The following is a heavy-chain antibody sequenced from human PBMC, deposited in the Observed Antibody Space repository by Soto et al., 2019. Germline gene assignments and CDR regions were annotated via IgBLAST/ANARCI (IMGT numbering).Heavy chain of an antibody. J-gene: IGHJ4*02. CDR2: ISYDGSNK. V-gene: IGHV3-30-3*01. CDR3: ARDPEYSSGWPVGY. Sequence: PGGSLRLSCAASGFTFSSYAMHSVRQAPGKGLEWVAVISYDGSNKYYADSVKGRFTISRDNSKNTLYLQMNSLRAEDTAVYYCARDPEYSSGWPVGYWGQGTLVTV. D-gene: IGHD6-19*01. CDR1: GFTFSSYA.